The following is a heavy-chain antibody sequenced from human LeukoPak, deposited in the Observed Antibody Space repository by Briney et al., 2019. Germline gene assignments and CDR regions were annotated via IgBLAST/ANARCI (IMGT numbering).Heavy chain of an antibody. CDR1: GGSISSYY. Sequence: SETLSLTCTVSGGSISSYYWSWIRQPAGKGLEWIWSIYTSGSTNYNPSLKSRVTMSVDTSKNQFSLKLSSVTAADTAVYYCATTRIAARRVPVYYYYMDVWGKGTTVTVSS. J-gene: IGHJ6*03. V-gene: IGHV4-4*07. CDR2: IYTSGST. D-gene: IGHD6-6*01. CDR3: ATTRIAARRVPVYYYYMDV.